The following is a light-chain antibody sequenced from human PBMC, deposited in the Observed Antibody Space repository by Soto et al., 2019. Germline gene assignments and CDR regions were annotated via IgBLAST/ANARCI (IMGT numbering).Light chain of an antibody. CDR3: QQSYSTPLT. J-gene: IGKJ4*01. CDR2: AAS. Sequence: DIQLTQSPSFLSASVGDRVTITCRASQTVSSYLVWYQQKPGKAPKLLIYAASSLQSGVPSRFSGSGSGTDFTLTISSLQPEDFATYYCQQSYSTPLTFGGGTKVDIK. V-gene: IGKV1-39*01. CDR1: QTVSSY.